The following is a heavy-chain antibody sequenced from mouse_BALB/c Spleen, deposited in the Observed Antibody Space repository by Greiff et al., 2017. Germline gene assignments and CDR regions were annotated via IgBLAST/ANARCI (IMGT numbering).Heavy chain of an antibody. D-gene: IGHD1-1*01. CDR1: GFTFSSFG. Sequence: EVMLVESGGGLVQPGGSRKLSCAASGFTFSSFGMHWVRQAPKKGLEWVAYISSGSSTIYYADTVKGRFTISRDNPKNTLFLQMTSLRSEDTAMYYCARGGGSSYWYFDVWGAGTTVTVSS. CDR2: ISSGSSTI. V-gene: IGHV5-17*02. J-gene: IGHJ1*01. CDR3: ARGGGSSYWYFDV.